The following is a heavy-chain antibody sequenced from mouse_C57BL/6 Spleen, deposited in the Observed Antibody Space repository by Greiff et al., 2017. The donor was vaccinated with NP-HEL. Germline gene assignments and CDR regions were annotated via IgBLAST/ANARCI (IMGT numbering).Heavy chain of an antibody. CDR3: ARRSSYRYFDV. D-gene: IGHD1-1*01. V-gene: IGHV1-64*01. Sequence: QVQLQQPGAELVKPGASVKLSCKASGYTFTSYWMHWVKQRPGQGLEWIGMIHPNGGSTNYNEKFKSKATLTVDKSSSTAYMQLSSLTSEDSAVYYCARRSSYRYFDVWGTGTTVTVSS. CDR1: GYTFTSYW. CDR2: IHPNGGST. J-gene: IGHJ1*03.